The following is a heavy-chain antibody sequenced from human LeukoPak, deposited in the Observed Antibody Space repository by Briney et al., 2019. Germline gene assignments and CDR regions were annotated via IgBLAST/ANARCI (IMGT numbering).Heavy chain of an antibody. Sequence: GGSLRLSCAASGFTFSNYALIWVRQVLGKGLEWVSAISGSGGSTYYADSVKGRFTISRDNSKNTLYLQMNGLRAEDTAVYYCAKDGERYYYDSSGYLYWGQGTLVTVSS. CDR1: GFTFSNYA. D-gene: IGHD3-22*01. CDR2: ISGSGGST. V-gene: IGHV3-23*01. J-gene: IGHJ4*02. CDR3: AKDGERYYYDSSGYLY.